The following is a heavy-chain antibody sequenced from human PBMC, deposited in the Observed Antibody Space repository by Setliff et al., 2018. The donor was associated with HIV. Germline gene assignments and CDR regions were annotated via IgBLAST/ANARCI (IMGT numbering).Heavy chain of an antibody. CDR1: GFTFSSYG. Sequence: PGGSLRLSCAASGFTFSSYGMHWVRQAPGKGLEWVAVISYDGSNKYYADSVKGRFTISRDNSKNTLYLQMNSLRAEDTAVYYCAKKTAAYTSGSWLHYWGQGTLVTVSS. J-gene: IGHJ4*02. D-gene: IGHD3-10*01. V-gene: IGHV3-30*18. CDR3: AKKTAAYTSGSWLHY. CDR2: ISYDGSNK.